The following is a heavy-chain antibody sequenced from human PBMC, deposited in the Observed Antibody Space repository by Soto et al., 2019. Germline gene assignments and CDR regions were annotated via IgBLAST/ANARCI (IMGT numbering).Heavy chain of an antibody. CDR2: ISSSSSYI. CDR3: ARDPGAVGATLFYFDY. V-gene: IGHV3-21*01. CDR1: GFTFSSYS. D-gene: IGHD1-26*01. J-gene: IGHJ4*02. Sequence: EVQLVESGGGLVKPGGSLRLSCAASGFTFSSYSMNWVRQAPGKGLEWVSSISSSSSYIYYADSVKGRFTISRDNAKNSLYLQMNSLRAEDTAVYYCARDPGAVGATLFYFDYWGQGTLVTVSS.